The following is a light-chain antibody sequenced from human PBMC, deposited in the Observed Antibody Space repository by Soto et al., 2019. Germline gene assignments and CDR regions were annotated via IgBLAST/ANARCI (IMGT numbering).Light chain of an antibody. CDR1: QSVSSSQ. Sequence: EIVLTQSPVTLSLSPGESATLSCRASQSVSSSQVAWYQQKPGQAPRLLIYGASSRATGIPDRFSGVGSETDFTLTINRLEPEDFAVYYCQQNATSPHTFGQGTKLEIK. CDR2: GAS. CDR3: QQNATSPHT. J-gene: IGKJ2*01. V-gene: IGKV3-20*01.